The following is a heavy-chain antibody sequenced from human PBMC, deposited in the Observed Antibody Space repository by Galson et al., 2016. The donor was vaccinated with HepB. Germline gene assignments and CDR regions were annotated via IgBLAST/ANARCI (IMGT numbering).Heavy chain of an antibody. D-gene: IGHD7-27*01. CDR1: GDSVSSNSAG. J-gene: IGHJ4*02. Sequence: CAISGDSVSSNSAGWNWIRQSPSRGLEWLGRTYYRSDWRSDYADSVKGRITINPDTSKNHFSLHLDSVTPEDTAAYYCARSYLLGRGFGSWGQGTLVTVSS. CDR2: TYYRSDWRS. V-gene: IGHV6-1*01. CDR3: ARSYLLGRGFGS.